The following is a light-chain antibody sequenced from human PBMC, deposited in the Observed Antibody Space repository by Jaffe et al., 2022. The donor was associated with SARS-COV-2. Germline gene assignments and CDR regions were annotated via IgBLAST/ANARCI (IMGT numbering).Light chain of an antibody. CDR3: SSYTSSNTWV. CDR1: NSDVGAYNY. J-gene: IGLJ3*02. CDR2: EVN. Sequence: QSALTQPASVSGSPGQSITISCSGTNSDVGAYNYVSWYQQHPGKAPKNMIYEVNNRPSGVSTRFSGSKSGNTASLTISGLQAEDEADYYCSSYTSSNTWVFGGGTKLTVL. V-gene: IGLV2-14*01.